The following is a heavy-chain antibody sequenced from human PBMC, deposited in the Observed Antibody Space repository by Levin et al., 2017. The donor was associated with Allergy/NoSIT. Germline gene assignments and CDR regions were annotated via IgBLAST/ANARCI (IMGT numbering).Heavy chain of an antibody. CDR3: ATSLGYSGYERRPRYYYYMDV. V-gene: IGHV5-51*01. Sequence: GESLKISCKGSGYSFTSYWIGWVRQMPGKGLEWMGIIYPGDSDTRYSPSFQGQVTISADKSISTAYLQWSSLKASDTAMYYCATSLGYSGYERRPRYYYYMDVWGKGTTVTVSS. CDR1: GYSFTSYW. CDR2: IYPGDSDT. D-gene: IGHD5-12*01. J-gene: IGHJ6*03.